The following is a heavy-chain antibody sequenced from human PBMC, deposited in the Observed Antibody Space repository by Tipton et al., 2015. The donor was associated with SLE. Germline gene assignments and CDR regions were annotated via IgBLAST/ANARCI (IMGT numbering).Heavy chain of an antibody. CDR1: GYTFTSYG. Sequence: QLVQSGAEVKKPGASVKVSCKASGYTFTSYGISWVRQAPGQGLEWMGWISAYNGNTNYAQKLQGRVTMTTDTSTSTACMELRSLRSDDTAVYYCAVQGDSGSYYGAFDIWGQGTMVTVSS. CDR2: ISAYNGNT. CDR3: AVQGDSGSYYGAFDI. D-gene: IGHD1-26*01. J-gene: IGHJ3*02. V-gene: IGHV1-18*01.